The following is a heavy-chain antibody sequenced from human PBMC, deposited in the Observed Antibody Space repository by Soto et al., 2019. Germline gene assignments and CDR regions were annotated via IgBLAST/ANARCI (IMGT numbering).Heavy chain of an antibody. D-gene: IGHD6-19*01. V-gene: IGHV3-30*18. CDR3: AKPTVPFGRAAVAGPFEH. Sequence: QVQLVESGGGVGQPGRSLRLSCAASGFTFSSFGMYWVRQAPGKGLEWVAVISYDGANKYYADSVKGRFTISRDNSKNTLYLQMNSLRVEDTAVFYCAKPTVPFGRAAVAGPFEHWGQGTLVTVSS. CDR2: ISYDGANK. J-gene: IGHJ4*02. CDR1: GFTFSSFG.